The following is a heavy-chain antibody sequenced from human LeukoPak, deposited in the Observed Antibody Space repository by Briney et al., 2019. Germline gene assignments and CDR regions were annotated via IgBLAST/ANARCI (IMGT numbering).Heavy chain of an antibody. Sequence: GGLLRLSCAASGFTFSSYDMHWVRQATGKGLEWVAAMIIAGDTFSPASVKGRFTISRQNAKNSLHLQINSLRVGDTAVYYCARGRYRYDSGSYYGGIDYWGQGTLVTVS. V-gene: IGHV3-13*04. CDR1: GFTFSSYD. J-gene: IGHJ4*02. CDR2: MIIAGDT. CDR3: ARGRYRYDSGSYYGGIDY. D-gene: IGHD3-10*01.